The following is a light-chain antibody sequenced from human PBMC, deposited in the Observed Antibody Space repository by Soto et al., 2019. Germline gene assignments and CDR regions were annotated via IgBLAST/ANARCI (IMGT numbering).Light chain of an antibody. CDR1: SSDVGGYDH. Sequence: QSVLTQPASVSGSPGQSITISCTETSSDVGGYDHVSWYQQHPGKAPKLIIYDVTVRPSGISRRFSGSKSDNTASLAVSGLQPEDEADYYCSSYTNKDTLLFGGGTKLTVL. CDR3: SSYTNKDTLL. V-gene: IGLV2-14*03. J-gene: IGLJ3*02. CDR2: DVT.